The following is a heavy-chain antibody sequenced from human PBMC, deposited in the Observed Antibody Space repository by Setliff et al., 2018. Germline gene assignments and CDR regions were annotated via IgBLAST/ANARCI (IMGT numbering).Heavy chain of an antibody. Sequence: GGSLRLSCAASGFTFSSYSINWVRQAPGKGLEWVSYISSSSSTIYYADSVKGRFTISRDNAKNSLYLRMNSLRAEDTAVYYCAKNHDSSGYYSYFQHWGQGTLVTVSS. D-gene: IGHD3-22*01. V-gene: IGHV3-48*04. J-gene: IGHJ1*01. CDR2: ISSSSSTI. CDR3: AKNHDSSGYYSYFQH. CDR1: GFTFSSYS.